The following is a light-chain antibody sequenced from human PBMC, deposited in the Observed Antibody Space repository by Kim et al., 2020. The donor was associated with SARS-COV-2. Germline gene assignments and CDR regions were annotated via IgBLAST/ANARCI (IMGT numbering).Light chain of an antibody. CDR3: QQSYITPFT. CDR1: QSISSH. J-gene: IGKJ3*01. CDR2: AAS. V-gene: IGKV1-39*01. Sequence: ASVGDRVTITCRTTQSISSHLKWYQQTPGRAPKRLISAASTLQGGVPSRFSGSGSETDFTLTISSLQPEDFATYFCQQSYITPFTFGPGTKVDIK.